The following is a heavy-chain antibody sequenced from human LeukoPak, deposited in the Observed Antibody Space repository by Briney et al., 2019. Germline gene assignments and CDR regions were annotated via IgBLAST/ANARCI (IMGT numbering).Heavy chain of an antibody. Sequence: PGGSLRLSCVASGFTLSTYGMHWVRQAPGKGPEWVAFTRYDGSDKFYGDSVKGRFTTSRDNSKNTLYLQMSRLRVEDTAVYYCAKDLDCSGGTCHKAFDCWGQGTLVTVSS. CDR3: AKDLDCSGGTCHKAFDC. CDR2: TRYDGSDK. CDR1: GFTLSTYG. V-gene: IGHV3-30*02. D-gene: IGHD2-15*01. J-gene: IGHJ4*02.